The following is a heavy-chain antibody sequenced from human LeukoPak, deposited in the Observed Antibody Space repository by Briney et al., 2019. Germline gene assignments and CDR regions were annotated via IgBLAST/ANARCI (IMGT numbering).Heavy chain of an antibody. CDR2: IKQDGSEE. D-gene: IGHD6-6*01. J-gene: IGHJ6*02. CDR3: ARDPYSSTWSYGMDV. Sequence: PSETLSLTCTVSGASIRSYYWSWIRQPPGKGLEGVANIKQDGSEEVYVDSLKGRFTISRDNAKNSLFLQMNTLRAEDTAVYYCARDPYSSTWSYGMDVWGQGTTVTVSS. V-gene: IGHV3-7*05. CDR1: GASIRSYY.